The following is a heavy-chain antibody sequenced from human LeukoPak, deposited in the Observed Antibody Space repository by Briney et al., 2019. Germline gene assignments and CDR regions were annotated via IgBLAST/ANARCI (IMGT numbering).Heavy chain of an antibody. V-gene: IGHV4-59*01. CDR1: GGSINTYF. CDR2: IYDSGRT. J-gene: IGHJ1*01. Sequence: SETLSLTCTVSGGSINTYFWSWIRQPPGKGLEWIGYIYDSGRTNYNPSLKSRVTISVDTSKNQFSLKLSSVTAADTAVYYCARGVTGGWYGDFQHWGQGTLVTVSS. CDR3: ARGVTGGWYGDFQH. D-gene: IGHD6-19*01.